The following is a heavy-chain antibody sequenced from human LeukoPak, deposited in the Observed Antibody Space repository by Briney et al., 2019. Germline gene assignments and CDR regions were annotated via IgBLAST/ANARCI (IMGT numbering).Heavy chain of an antibody. J-gene: IGHJ3*01. CDR2: IHSTGIT. CDR1: GGPITSSY. V-gene: IGHV4-4*07. Sequence: SETLSLTCTVSGGPITSSYWSWLRQPTGKGLELLGRIHSTGITNYNPSLMSRITMSVDTSKNQFSLKLTSVTAADWAVYYCARELRGGRATDAFDVWGRGTRVAVSS. CDR3: ARELRGGRATDAFDV.